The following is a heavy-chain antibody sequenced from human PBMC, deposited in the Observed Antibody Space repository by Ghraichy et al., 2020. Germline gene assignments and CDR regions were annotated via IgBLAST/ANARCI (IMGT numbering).Heavy chain of an antibody. J-gene: IGHJ4*02. Sequence: GGSLRLSCAASGFTFRSYWMSWVRQAPGKGLEWVANIKQDGSEKYYVDSVKGRFTISRDNAKNSLYLQMNSLRAEDTAVYYCARVDSWSIYFDYWGQGTLVTVSS. CDR2: IKQDGSEK. V-gene: IGHV3-7*01. CDR3: ARVDSWSIYFDY. D-gene: IGHD6-13*01. CDR1: GFTFRSYW.